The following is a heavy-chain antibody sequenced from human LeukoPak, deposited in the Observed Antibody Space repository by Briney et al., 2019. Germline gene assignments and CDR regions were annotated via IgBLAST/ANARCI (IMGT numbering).Heavy chain of an antibody. D-gene: IGHD2-2*01. Sequence: GGSLRLSCVVSGFTLSSDWMSWVRQAPGKGLEWVANIKKDGIEKYYVESVKGRFTTSRDNAKNSLYLQMNSLRAEDTAVYYCARGRYSSRSGGYYFDIWGQGTLVTVSS. CDR3: ARGRYSSRSGGYYFDI. CDR2: IKKDGIEK. V-gene: IGHV3-7*01. J-gene: IGHJ4*02. CDR1: GFTLSSDW.